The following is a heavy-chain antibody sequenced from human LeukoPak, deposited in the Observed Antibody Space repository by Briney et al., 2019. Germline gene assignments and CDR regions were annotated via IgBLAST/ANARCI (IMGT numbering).Heavy chain of an antibody. CDR2: ISDSAGAT. J-gene: IGHJ4*02. D-gene: IGHD2-2*01. Sequence: GGSLRLSCAASGFSFSTSAMTWVRQAPGKGLEWVSSISDSAGATYYADSVRGRFIISRDNSENTLYLQMNSLRADDTAVYYCAKGGSTAWTAVDYWGQGTLVTVSS. V-gene: IGHV3-23*01. CDR1: GFSFSTSA. CDR3: AKGGSTAWTAVDY.